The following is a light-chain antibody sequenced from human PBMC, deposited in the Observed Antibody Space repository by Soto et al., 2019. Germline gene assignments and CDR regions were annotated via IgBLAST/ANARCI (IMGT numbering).Light chain of an antibody. V-gene: IGLV2-23*02. Sequence: QSVLTQPASVSGSPGQSITISCAGTSSDLGSHDLVSWYQQHPGKAPKLMIYEVSERPSGVSNRFSGSKSGNTASLTISGLQAEDESDYYCCSYAGTGTVLFGGGTKLTVL. CDR1: SSDLGSHDL. CDR3: CSYAGTGTVL. CDR2: EVS. J-gene: IGLJ2*01.